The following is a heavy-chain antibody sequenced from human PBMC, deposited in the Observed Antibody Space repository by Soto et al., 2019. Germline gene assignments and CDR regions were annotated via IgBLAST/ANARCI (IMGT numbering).Heavy chain of an antibody. CDR3: ARDSYYDFWSGYYS. D-gene: IGHD3-3*01. CDR1: GGSISSGGYY. CDR2: IYYTGST. J-gene: IGHJ4*02. V-gene: IGHV4-31*03. Sequence: KTSETLSLTCTVSGGSISSGGYYWSWIRQHPGKGLEWIGYIYYTGSTYYNPSLKSRLTISVDTSKNQFSLKLSSVTAADTAVYYCARDSYYDFWSGYYSWGQGTLVTVSS.